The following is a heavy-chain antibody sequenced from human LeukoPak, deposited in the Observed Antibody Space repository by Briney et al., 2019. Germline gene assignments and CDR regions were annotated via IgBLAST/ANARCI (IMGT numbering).Heavy chain of an antibody. CDR1: GYSFTSYW. CDR2: IYPGDSDT. D-gene: IGHD3-3*01. V-gene: IGHV5-51*01. Sequence: GESLKISCKGSGYSFTSYWIGWVRQMPGKGLEWMGIIYPGDSDTRYSPSFQGQVTISADKSISTAYLQWSSLKASDTAMYYCARAPRITIFGVVGRDDAFDIWGQGTMVTVSS. J-gene: IGHJ3*02. CDR3: ARAPRITIFGVVGRDDAFDI.